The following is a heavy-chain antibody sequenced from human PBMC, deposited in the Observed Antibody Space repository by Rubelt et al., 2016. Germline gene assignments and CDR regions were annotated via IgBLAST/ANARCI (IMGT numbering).Heavy chain of an antibody. CDR3: ARPRSYNGNERDY. D-gene: IGHD1-1*01. CDR2: IYPGDSDT. CDR1: GYSFSTYW. V-gene: IGHV5-51*03. J-gene: IGHJ4*02. Sequence: EVQLVQSGAEVKKPGESLKISCKGSGYSFSTYWIAWVRQMPGKGLEWMGIIYPGDSDTRYSPSFQGQVTISADKSIKTAYRQGSVLRASDTAMYDGARPRSYNGNERDYWGQGTLVTVSS.